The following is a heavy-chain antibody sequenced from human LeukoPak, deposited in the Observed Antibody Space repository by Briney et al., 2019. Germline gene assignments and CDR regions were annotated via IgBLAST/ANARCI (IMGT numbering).Heavy chain of an antibody. Sequence: GGSLRLSCAASGFTFSSYSMHWVRQAPGKGLEWVSSISSSSTFIFYADSVKGRFTISRDNAKNSLYLQMNTLRAEDTAVYYCARSSIGDGFDFWGQGTMATVSS. CDR2: ISSSSTFI. CDR1: GFTFSSYS. CDR3: ARSSIGDGFDF. D-gene: IGHD6-6*01. V-gene: IGHV3-21*01. J-gene: IGHJ3*01.